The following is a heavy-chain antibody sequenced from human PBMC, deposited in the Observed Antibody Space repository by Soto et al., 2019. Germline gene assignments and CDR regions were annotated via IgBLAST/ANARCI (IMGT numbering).Heavy chain of an antibody. J-gene: IGHJ5*02. CDR3: VRDGSKSLRDWFDP. CDR2: VYATGTT. CDR1: GGSISKFY. Sequence: QMQLQESGPGLVKPSETLSLTCNVSGGSISKFYWAWIRKTAGNGREWMGRVYATGTTDYNPSLRSRVAMSVDISKKTFSLRLRSVTGADSGVYYCVRDGSKSLRDWFDPWGQGILVTVSS. V-gene: IGHV4-4*07.